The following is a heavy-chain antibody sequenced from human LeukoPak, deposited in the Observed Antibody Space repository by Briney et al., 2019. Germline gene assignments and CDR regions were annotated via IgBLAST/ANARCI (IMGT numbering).Heavy chain of an antibody. Sequence: ASVKVSCKASGGTFSSYAMHWVRQAPGQRLEWMGWINAGNGNTKYSQKFQGRVTITRDTSASTAYMELSSLRSEDTAVYYCARNSGRRWYDGRYLLGYYGMDGWGQGAKVNGSS. V-gene: IGHV1-3*01. J-gene: IGHJ6*02. CDR2: INAGNGNT. D-gene: IGHD4-23*01. CDR3: ARNSGRRWYDGRYLLGYYGMDG. CDR1: GGTFSSYA.